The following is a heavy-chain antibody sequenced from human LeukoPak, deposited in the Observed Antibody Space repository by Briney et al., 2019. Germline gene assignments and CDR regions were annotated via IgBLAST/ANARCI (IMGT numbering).Heavy chain of an antibody. CDR3: AREPRINMSPDAFDF. Sequence: EASVRVSCKTSGYTFTDYYLHWVRQAPGQGLEWMGWIKSNSGGIHYSQKLQDRVSITRDTSINTVYMELSSLTSADTAIYYCAREPRINMSPDAFDFWGQGTLVTVFS. J-gene: IGHJ3*01. CDR2: IKSNSGGI. CDR1: GYTFTDYY. D-gene: IGHD3-10*02. V-gene: IGHV1-2*02.